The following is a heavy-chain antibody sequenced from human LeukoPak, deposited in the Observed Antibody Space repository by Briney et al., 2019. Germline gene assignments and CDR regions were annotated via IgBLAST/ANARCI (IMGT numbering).Heavy chain of an antibody. D-gene: IGHD5-12*01. CDR3: ARQGVATIPYYYYDMDV. V-gene: IGHV4-39*01. CDR1: GGSISSGGYY. Sequence: SSETLSLTCTVSGGSISSGGYYWSWIRQHPGKGLEWIGYVYHSGSTYYNPSLKSRVTISVDRSKNQFSLKLSSVTAADTAVYYCARQGVATIPYYYYDMDVWGQGTTVTVSS. J-gene: IGHJ6*02. CDR2: VYHSGST.